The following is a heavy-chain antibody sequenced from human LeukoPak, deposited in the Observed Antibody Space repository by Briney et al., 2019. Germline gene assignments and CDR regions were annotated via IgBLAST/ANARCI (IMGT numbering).Heavy chain of an antibody. CDR2: INHSGSP. D-gene: IGHD2-2*02. V-gene: IGHV4-34*01. Sequence: SETLSLTRAVYGGPFSGYYWRWIRQPPGKGLEWIGEINHSGSPNHNPSLKSRVTVSIDTSKNQFSLKLSSVNAADTAVYYCARFQDIVVVPAAILTYYYYGMDVWGKGTTVTVSS. CDR1: GGPFSGYY. J-gene: IGHJ6*04. CDR3: ARFQDIVVVPAAILTYYYYGMDV.